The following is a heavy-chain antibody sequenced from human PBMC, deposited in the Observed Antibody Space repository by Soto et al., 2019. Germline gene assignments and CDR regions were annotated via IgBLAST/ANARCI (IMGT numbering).Heavy chain of an antibody. V-gene: IGHV3-7*01. J-gene: IGHJ6*02. D-gene: IGHD5-18*01. Sequence: GGSLRLSCAASGFTFSPFGMHWVRQAPGKGLEWVANIKQDGSEKYYVDSVKGRFTISRDNAKNSLYLQMNSLRAEDTAVYYCARDRYSYGYYYYYGMDVWGQGTTVTVS. CDR2: IKQDGSEK. CDR3: ARDRYSYGYYYYYGMDV. CDR1: GFTFSPFG.